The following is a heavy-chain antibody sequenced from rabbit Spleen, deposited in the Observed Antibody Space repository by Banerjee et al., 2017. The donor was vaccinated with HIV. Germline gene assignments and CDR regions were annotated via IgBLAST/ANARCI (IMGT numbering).Heavy chain of an antibody. CDR3: ARAPHYTYGYRAYIPTLHFDL. CDR2: IYTGSSGST. D-gene: IGHD6-1*01. Sequence: QEQLVESGGGLVQPEGSLTLTCKASGLDFSSSYWICWVRQAPGKGLEWIACIYTGSSGSTYYASWAKGRFTISKTSSTTVTLQMTSLTAADTATYFCARAPHYTYGYRAYIPTLHFDLWGPGTLVTVS. CDR1: GLDFSSSYW. J-gene: IGHJ4*01. V-gene: IGHV1S45*01.